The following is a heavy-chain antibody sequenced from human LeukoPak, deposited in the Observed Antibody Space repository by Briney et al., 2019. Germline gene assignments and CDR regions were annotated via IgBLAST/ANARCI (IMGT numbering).Heavy chain of an antibody. D-gene: IGHD5-12*01. CDR3: AREGSSAINTNWFDP. CDR2: INPDSSAT. CDR1: GYTFTCYY. V-gene: IGHV1-2*02. Sequence: ASVKVSCKASGYTFTCYYMHWVRQAPGQGLEWMGWINPDSSATDYAQKFQGRVTMTRYTSITTAYMELNRMTSDDTDVYYCAREGSSAINTNWFDPWGQGTLVAVSS. J-gene: IGHJ5*02.